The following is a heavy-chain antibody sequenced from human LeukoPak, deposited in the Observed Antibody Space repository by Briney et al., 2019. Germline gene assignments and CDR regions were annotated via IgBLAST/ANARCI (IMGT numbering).Heavy chain of an antibody. D-gene: IGHD3-22*01. CDR2: IDWDDDK. CDR3: ARIKAYYYDSSGYYYIDY. Sequence: SGPTLVNPTQTLTLTCTFSGFSLSTSGMCVSWIRQPPGKALERLARIDWDDDKYYSTSLKTRLTISKDTSKNQVVLTMTNMDPVDTATYYCARIKAYYYDSSGYYYIDYWGQGTLVTVSS. J-gene: IGHJ4*02. V-gene: IGHV2-70*11. CDR1: GFSLSTSGMC.